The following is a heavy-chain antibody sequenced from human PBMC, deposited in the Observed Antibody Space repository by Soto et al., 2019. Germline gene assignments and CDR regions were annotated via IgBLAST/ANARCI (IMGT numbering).Heavy chain of an antibody. V-gene: IGHV4-39*01. CDR1: GGSISSSSYY. Sequence: QLQLQESGPGLVKPSETLSLTCTVSGGSISSSSYYWGWIRQPPGKGLEWIGSIYYSGSTYYNPSLKSRVTISVDTSKNQFSLKLSSVTAADTAVYYCARRHSSGCFDYWGQGTLVTVSS. CDR2: IYYSGST. D-gene: IGHD6-19*01. J-gene: IGHJ4*02. CDR3: ARRHSSGCFDY.